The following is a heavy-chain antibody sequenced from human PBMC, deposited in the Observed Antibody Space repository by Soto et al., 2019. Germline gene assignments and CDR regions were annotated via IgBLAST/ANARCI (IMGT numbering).Heavy chain of an antibody. CDR2: ISAYNGNT. V-gene: IGHV1-18*01. J-gene: IGHJ4*02. Sequence: ASVKVSCKASGYTFTSYGISCVRQAPGQGLEWMGWISAYNGNTNYAQKLQGRVTMTTDTSTSTAYMELRSLRSDDTAVYYCAATLGATTDPDFDYWGQGTLVTVSS. CDR1: GYTFTSYG. D-gene: IGHD1-26*01. CDR3: AATLGATTDPDFDY.